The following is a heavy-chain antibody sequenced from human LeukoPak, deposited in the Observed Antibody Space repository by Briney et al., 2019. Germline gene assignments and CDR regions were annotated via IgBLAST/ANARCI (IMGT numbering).Heavy chain of an antibody. CDR1: GFTFSSYG. Sequence: GGSLRLSCAASGFTFSSYGMHWVRQAPGKGLEWVAVISYDGSNKHYADSVKGRFTISRDNSKNTLYLQMNSLRAEDTAVYYCARGSSVDYWGQGTLVTVSS. V-gene: IGHV3-30*03. CDR2: ISYDGSNK. J-gene: IGHJ4*02. CDR3: ARGSSVDY.